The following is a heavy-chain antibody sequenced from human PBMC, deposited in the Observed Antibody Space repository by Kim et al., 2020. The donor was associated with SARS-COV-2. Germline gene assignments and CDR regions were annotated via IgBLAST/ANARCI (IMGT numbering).Heavy chain of an antibody. Sequence: GGSLRLSCAASGFTFSGYSMNWVRQAPGQGLEWVSTISGNSDSIYYADSVEGRFTISRDNAKNSLYLQMNSLRADDTAMYYCARDLSLGRPGGFDYWGQGTLVTVSS. CDR2: ISGNSDSI. CDR1: GFTFSGYS. CDR3: ARDLSLGRPGGFDY. D-gene: IGHD3-10*01. J-gene: IGHJ4*02. V-gene: IGHV3-21*01.